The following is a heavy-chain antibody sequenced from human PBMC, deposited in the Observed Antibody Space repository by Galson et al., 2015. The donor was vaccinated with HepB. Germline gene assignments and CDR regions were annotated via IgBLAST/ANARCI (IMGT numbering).Heavy chain of an antibody. Sequence: SVKVSCKASGCTFSSYAISWVRQAPGQGLEWMGSIIPIRSIANYAQKFQGRVTITADKSTSTAYMELSSLRSEDTAVYYCARKCGYGSYYYYGMDVWGQVTPFTVSS. CDR3: ARKCGYGSYYYYGMDV. J-gene: IGHJ6*02. CDR1: GCTFSSYA. CDR2: IIPIRSIA. D-gene: IGHD3-10*01. V-gene: IGHV1-69*04.